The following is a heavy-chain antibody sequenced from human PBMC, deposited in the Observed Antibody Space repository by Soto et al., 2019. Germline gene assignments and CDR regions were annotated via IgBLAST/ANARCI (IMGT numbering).Heavy chain of an antibody. CDR1: GGSISSGGYS. D-gene: IGHD3-3*01. J-gene: IGHJ5*02. Sequence: QLQLQESGSGLVKPSQTLSLTCAVSGGSISSGGYSWSWIRQPPGKGLEWIGYIYHSGSTYYNPFFKSRGTRSVDRSKNLFSLKLCSVTAAETAVYYCARVRDRWGQGTLVTVSS. CDR2: IYHSGST. V-gene: IGHV4-30-2*01. CDR3: ARVRDR.